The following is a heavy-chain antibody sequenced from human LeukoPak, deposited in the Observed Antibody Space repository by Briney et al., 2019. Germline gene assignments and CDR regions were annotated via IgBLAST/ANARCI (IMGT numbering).Heavy chain of an antibody. V-gene: IGHV3-30*02. J-gene: IGHJ4*02. CDR2: IRYDGSEG. CDR1: GFTFSSYG. CDR3: AKVGYGWYEVDY. Sequence: GGSLRLSCAASGFTFSSYGMHWVRQAPGKGLDWVAFIRYDGSEGYYADSVKDRFTVSRDNSKDRMYLQMNSLRAEDTAIYYCAKVGYGWYEVDYWGQGTLVTVSS. D-gene: IGHD6-19*01.